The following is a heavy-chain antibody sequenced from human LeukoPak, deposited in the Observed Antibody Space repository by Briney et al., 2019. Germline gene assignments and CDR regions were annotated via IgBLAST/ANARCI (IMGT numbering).Heavy chain of an antibody. CDR3: AHLYYYDSSGYIPSLDYFDY. CDR2: IYWNDDK. J-gene: IGHJ4*02. Sequence: SGPTLVNPTQTLTLTCTFSGFSLSTSGVGVGWIRQPPGEALEWLALIYWNDDKRYSPSLKSRLTITKDTSKNQVVLTMTNMDPVDTATYYCAHLYYYDSSGYIPSLDYFDYWGQGTLVTVSS. CDR1: GFSLSTSGVG. V-gene: IGHV2-5*01. D-gene: IGHD3-22*01.